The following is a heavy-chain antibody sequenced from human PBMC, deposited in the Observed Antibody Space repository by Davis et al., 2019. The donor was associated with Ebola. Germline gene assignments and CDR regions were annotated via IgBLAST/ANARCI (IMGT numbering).Heavy chain of an antibody. V-gene: IGHV3-33*01. CDR3: ARDRYFNSSGYWGYFHH. CDR1: GFTFSSCG. D-gene: IGHD3-22*01. Sequence: GESLKISCAASGFTFSSCGMHWVRQAPGKGLEWVAFIWYNGSKKFYADSVKGRFTISRDNSKNTLYLQMNSLRADDTAVYFCARDRYFNSSGYWGYFHHWGQGTLVTVSS. J-gene: IGHJ1*01. CDR2: IWYNGSKK.